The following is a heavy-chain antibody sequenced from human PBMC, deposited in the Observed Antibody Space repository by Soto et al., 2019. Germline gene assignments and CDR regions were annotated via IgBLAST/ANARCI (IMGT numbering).Heavy chain of an antibody. CDR3: AREVAAGFCDY. Sequence: QVQLVQSGAEVKKHGASVKVSFKASGYTFTSYAMHWVRQAPGQRLEWMGWSNAGNGNTNYSQEFQGRVTITRDTSARTADMELSSLRSEAMAVYYCAREVAAGFCDYWGQGTLVTVSA. D-gene: IGHD6-13*01. J-gene: IGHJ4*02. CDR2: SNAGNGNT. CDR1: GYTFTSYA. V-gene: IGHV1-3*02.